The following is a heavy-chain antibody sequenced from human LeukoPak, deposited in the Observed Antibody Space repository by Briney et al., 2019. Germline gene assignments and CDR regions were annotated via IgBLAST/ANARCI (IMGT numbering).Heavy chain of an antibody. CDR3: GRVKSAWWSFDS. D-gene: IGHD2-8*02. CDR2: ISNGGGSA. CDR1: GFTFSSYP. J-gene: IGHJ4*02. V-gene: IGHV3-23*01. Sequence: GGSLRLSCAASGFTFSSYPMSWVRQAPGKGLQWVSAISNGGGSAYYADSVKGRFTISRDNSKNTLYLQMNRLRAEDTAVYFCGRVKSAWWSFDSWGQGTPVTVSS.